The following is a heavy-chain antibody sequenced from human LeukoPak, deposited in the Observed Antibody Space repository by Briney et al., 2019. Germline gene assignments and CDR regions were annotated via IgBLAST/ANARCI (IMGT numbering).Heavy chain of an antibody. V-gene: IGHV4-59*08. CDR1: GGSISSYY. J-gene: IGHJ4*02. CDR3: ARHWELWFGEFDY. D-gene: IGHD3-10*01. Sequence: PSETLSLTCTVSGGSISSYYWSWIRQPPGKGLEWIGYIYYSGSTNYNPSLKSRVTISVDTSKNQFSLKLSSVTAADTAVYYCARHWELWFGEFDYWGQGTLVTVSS. CDR2: IYYSGST.